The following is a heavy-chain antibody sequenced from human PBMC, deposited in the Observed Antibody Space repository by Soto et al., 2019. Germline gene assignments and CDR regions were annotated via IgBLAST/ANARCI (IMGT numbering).Heavy chain of an antibody. D-gene: IGHD2-2*01. V-gene: IGHV3-7*03. CDR3: VRDPGPRTAASRGLGWFDP. CDR1: GFTFSGYW. Sequence: PGGSLRLSCVASGFTFSGYWMSWVRQAPGKGLEWVAKIKQDGSERHYVDSVKGRFTISRDNANNSVFLQMNNLRAEDTAVYYCVRDPGPRTAASRGLGWFDPWGQGTLVTVSS. J-gene: IGHJ5*02. CDR2: IKQDGSER.